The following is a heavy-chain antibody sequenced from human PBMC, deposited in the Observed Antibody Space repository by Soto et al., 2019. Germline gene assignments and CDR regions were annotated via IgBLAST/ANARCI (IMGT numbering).Heavy chain of an antibody. CDR2: ISSSSSTI. J-gene: IGHJ4*02. CDR3: ARDAPDRADDNSGYWTFDY. Sequence: PGESLRLSTENSEFTFNTYSMHWVRKAPGKGLELVSYISSSSSTIYYADSVKGRFTISRDNAKNSLYLQMNSLRDEDTAVYYCARDAPDRADDNSGYWTFDYWGQGT. D-gene: IGHD3-22*01. V-gene: IGHV3-48*02. CDR1: EFTFNTYS.